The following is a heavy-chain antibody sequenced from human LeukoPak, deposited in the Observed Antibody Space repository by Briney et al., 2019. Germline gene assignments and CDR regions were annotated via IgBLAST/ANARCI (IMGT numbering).Heavy chain of an antibody. V-gene: IGHV3-48*04. D-gene: IGHD4-23*01. CDR1: GFTFSSYG. Sequence: GGSLRLSCAASGFTFSSYGMSWVRQAPGKGLEWVSYISSSGSTIYYADSVKGRFTISRDNAKNSLYLQMNSLRAEDTAVYYCARTSTVVTPGYWGQGTLVTVSS. J-gene: IGHJ4*02. CDR3: ARTSTVVTPGY. CDR2: ISSSGSTI.